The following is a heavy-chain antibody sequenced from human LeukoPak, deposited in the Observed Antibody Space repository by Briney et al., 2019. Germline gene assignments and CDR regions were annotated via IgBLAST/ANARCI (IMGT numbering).Heavy chain of an antibody. Sequence: GGSLRLSCAASGFNFSYYWMDWVRQAPGKGLVWVSRISTDGSNTNYADSVKGRFTISRDNAKNTVYLQMKSLRAEDTAVYYCARKYYYSSRIDYWGQGTLVTVSS. J-gene: IGHJ4*02. CDR3: ARKYYYSSRIDY. CDR1: GFNFSYYW. CDR2: ISTDGSNT. V-gene: IGHV3-74*01. D-gene: IGHD3-10*01.